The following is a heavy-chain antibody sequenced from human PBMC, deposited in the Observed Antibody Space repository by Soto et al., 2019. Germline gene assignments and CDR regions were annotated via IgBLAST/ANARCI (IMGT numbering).Heavy chain of an antibody. Sequence: QLQLQESGSGLVKPSETLSLTCIVSNGSISSRSSYWGWIRQTPGKGLEWIGRIYYIWNTYYNQSLKSRVTLSIDPSKTQFSLKMNSVTAADTAVYFCGGQDYGAKGYYFESWGQGALVTVSS. J-gene: IGHJ4*02. CDR2: IYYIWNT. D-gene: IGHD4-17*01. CDR1: NGSISSRSSY. CDR3: GGQDYGAKGYYFES. V-gene: IGHV4-39*01.